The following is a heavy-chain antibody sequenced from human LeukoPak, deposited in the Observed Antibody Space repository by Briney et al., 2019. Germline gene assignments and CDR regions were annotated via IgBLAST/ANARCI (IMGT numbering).Heavy chain of an antibody. D-gene: IGHD3-10*01. CDR1: GFTFSSYA. J-gene: IGHJ4*02. CDR2: ISGSGGST. CDR3: AKDEGSYYYGSGSYSLIDY. V-gene: IGHV3-23*01. Sequence: GGSLRLSCAASGFTFSSYAMSWVRQAPGKGLEWVSAISGSGGSTYYADSVKGRFTISRDNSKNTLYLQMNSLRAEDTAVYYCAKDEGSYYYGSGSYSLIDYWGQGTLVTVSS.